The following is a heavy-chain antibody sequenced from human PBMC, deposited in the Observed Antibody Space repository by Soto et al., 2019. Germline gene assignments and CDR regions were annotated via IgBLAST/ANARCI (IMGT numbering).Heavy chain of an antibody. Sequence: SEPLSLTCAVSRGFTSTNNWRSWVRQPPGKGLEWIGDAYHSGSTEYNPSLKRRVSISVDKSKNQISLKLTSATAADTAVYYCARSPPSSYYGGSGTFDYWGQGTLVTVS. CDR1: RGFTSTNNW. J-gene: IGHJ4*02. V-gene: IGHV4-4*02. CDR3: ARSPPSSYYGGSGTFDY. CDR2: AYHSGST. D-gene: IGHD3-10*01.